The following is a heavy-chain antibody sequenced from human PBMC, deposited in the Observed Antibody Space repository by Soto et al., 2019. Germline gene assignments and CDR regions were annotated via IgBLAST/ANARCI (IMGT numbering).Heavy chain of an antibody. V-gene: IGHV3-23*01. D-gene: IGHD3-9*01. J-gene: IGHJ4*02. CDR2: IGGSGDST. CDR3: AKVLAASMVVNGYLY. CDR1: GFTFSSYA. Sequence: EVQLLESGGGLVQPGGSLRLSCAASGFTFSSYAMSWVRQAPGKGLELVSAIGGSGDSTYYADSVKGRFTSSRDNSKNTLYLQVNSLRAEDTAEYYCAKVLAASMVVNGYLYWGQGTLVTVSS.